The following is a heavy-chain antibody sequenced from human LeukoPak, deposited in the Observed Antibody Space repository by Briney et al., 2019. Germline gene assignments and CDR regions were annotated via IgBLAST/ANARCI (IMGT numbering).Heavy chain of an antibody. CDR3: ARKWSSRDWFDP. CDR1: GYIFTIYS. D-gene: IGHD2-8*01. Sequence: ASVKVSCKASGYIFTIYSIHWVRQAPGQGLEWMGIINPRGDATIYAQKFQGRVTMTRDTSTTTVYMELSSLRSEDTGLYYCARKWSSRDWFDPWGQGTLVTVSS. J-gene: IGHJ5*02. V-gene: IGHV1-46*01. CDR2: INPRGDAT.